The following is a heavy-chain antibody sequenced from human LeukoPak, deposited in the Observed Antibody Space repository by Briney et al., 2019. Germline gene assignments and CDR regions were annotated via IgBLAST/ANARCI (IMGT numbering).Heavy chain of an antibody. V-gene: IGHV3-30*02. CDR2: IRYDGSNK. CDR3: AKAEDLWPPGPQNWFDP. Sequence: GGSLRLSCAASGFTFSAYSMHWVRQAPGKGLEWVAFIRYDGSNKYYADSVKGRFTISRDNSKNTLYLQMNSLRAEDTAVYYCAKAEDLWPPGPQNWFDPWGQGTLVTVSS. J-gene: IGHJ5*02. D-gene: IGHD2/OR15-2a*01. CDR1: GFTFSAYS.